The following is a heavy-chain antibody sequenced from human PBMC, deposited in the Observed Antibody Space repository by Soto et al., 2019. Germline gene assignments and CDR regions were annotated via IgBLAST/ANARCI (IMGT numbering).Heavy chain of an antibody. J-gene: IGHJ6*02. CDR2: INPNSGGT. D-gene: IGHD5-18*01. CDR3: ARDWVDTAIQGHYYYYYGMDV. CDR1: GYTFTGYY. V-gene: IGHV1-2*02. Sequence: ASVKVSCKASGYTFTGYYMHWVRQAPGQGLEWMGWINPNSGGTNYAQKFQGRVTMARDTSISTAYMELSRLRSDDTAVYYCARDWVDTAIQGHYYYYYGMDVWGQGTTVTVSS.